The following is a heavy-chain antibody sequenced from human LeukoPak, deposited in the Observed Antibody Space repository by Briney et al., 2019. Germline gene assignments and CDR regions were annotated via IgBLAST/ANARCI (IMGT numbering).Heavy chain of an antibody. CDR1: GGSISGYY. D-gene: IGHD1-26*01. J-gene: IGHJ3*02. V-gene: IGHV4-59*01. Sequence: SETLSLTCTVSGGSISGYYWSWIRQPPGKGLEWIGYIYYSGSTNYNPSLKSRVTISVDTSKNQFSLKLSSVTAADTAVYYCARWRYYDAFDIWGQGTMVTVSS. CDR2: IYYSGST. CDR3: ARWRYYDAFDI.